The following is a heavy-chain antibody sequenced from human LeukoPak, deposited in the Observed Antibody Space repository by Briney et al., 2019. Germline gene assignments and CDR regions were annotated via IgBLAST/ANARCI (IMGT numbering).Heavy chain of an antibody. J-gene: IGHJ5*02. V-gene: IGHV4-34*01. D-gene: IGHD3-3*01. CDR3: AGLYYDFWSGYYT. Sequence: SETLSLTCAVYGGSFSGYYWSWIRQPPGKGLEWIGEINYSGSTNYNPSLKSRVTISVDTSKNQFSLKLSSVTAADTAVYYCAGLYYDFWSGYYTWGQGTLVTVSS. CDR1: GGSFSGYY. CDR2: INYSGST.